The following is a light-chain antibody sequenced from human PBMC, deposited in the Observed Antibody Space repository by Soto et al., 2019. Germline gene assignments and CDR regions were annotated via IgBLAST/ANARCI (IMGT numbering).Light chain of an antibody. CDR3: CSCAGSYKDHYV. CDR2: DVS. J-gene: IGLJ1*01. Sequence: QSALTQPRSVSGSPGQSVTISCTGTSSDVGGYDFVYRHQQHPGKAPKVMIFDVSKRPSGVPDRFSGSKSGNTASLTISGLQAEDEADYYCCSCAGSYKDHYVFGTGTKVTVL. V-gene: IGLV2-11*01. CDR1: SSDVGGYDF.